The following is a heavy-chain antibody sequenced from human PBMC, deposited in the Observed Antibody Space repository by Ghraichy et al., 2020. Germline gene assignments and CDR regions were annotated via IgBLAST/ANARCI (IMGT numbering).Heavy chain of an antibody. J-gene: IGHJ6*02. CDR1: GGSISSYY. V-gene: IGHV4-59*01. CDR2: IYYSGST. CDR3: ARAYGSGSESYYYYYYGMDV. D-gene: IGHD3-10*01. Sequence: SETLSLTCTVSGGSISSYYWSWIRQPPGKGLEWIGYIYYSGSTNYNPSLKSRVTISVDTSKNQFSLKLSSVTAADTAVYYCARAYGSGSESYYYYYYGMDVWGQGTTVTVSS.